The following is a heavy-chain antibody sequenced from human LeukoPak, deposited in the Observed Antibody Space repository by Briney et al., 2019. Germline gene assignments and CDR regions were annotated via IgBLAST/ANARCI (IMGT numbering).Heavy chain of an antibody. J-gene: IGHJ4*02. CDR3: ARADYYGSAPGY. V-gene: IGHV3-53*01. CDR2: IYSGGST. CDR1: GFTVGSNY. D-gene: IGHD3-10*01. Sequence: GGSLRLSCAASGFTVGSNYMSWVRQAPGKGLEWVSVIYSGGSTYYADSVKGRFTISRDNSKNTLYLQMNSLRAEDTAVYYCARADYYGSAPGYWGQGTLVTVSS.